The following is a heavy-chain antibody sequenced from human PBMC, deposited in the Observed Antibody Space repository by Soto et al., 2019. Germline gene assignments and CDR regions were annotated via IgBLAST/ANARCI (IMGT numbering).Heavy chain of an antibody. CDR1: GGSISSGDYY. CDR3: ARSGGNFWSGYYDFDAFDI. Sequence: PSETLSLTCTVSGGSISSGDYYWSWIRQPPGKGLEWIGYIYYSGSTYYNPSLKSRVTISVDTSKNQFSLKLSSVTAADTAVYYCARSGGNFWSGYYDFDAFDIRAQRTTVTVSS. D-gene: IGHD3-3*01. J-gene: IGHJ3*02. V-gene: IGHV4-30-4*01. CDR2: IYYSGST.